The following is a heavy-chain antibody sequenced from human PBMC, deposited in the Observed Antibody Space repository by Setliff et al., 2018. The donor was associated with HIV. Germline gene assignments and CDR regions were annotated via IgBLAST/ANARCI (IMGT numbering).Heavy chain of an antibody. CDR3: ARGRHIEATIPLVH. V-gene: IGHV4-34*01. CDR1: GGSFSDYY. CDR2: INDRGNT. D-gene: IGHD5-12*01. Sequence: SETLSLTCTVSGGSFSDYYWTWIRQPPNTGLEWIGEINDRGNTNYMPSLRSRVTISVDTSKNQFSLRLTSVTAADSAIYYCARGRHIEATIPLVHWGQGTLVTVSS. J-gene: IGHJ4*02.